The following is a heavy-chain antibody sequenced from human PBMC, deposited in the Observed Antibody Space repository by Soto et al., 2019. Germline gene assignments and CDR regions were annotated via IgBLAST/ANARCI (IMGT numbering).Heavy chain of an antibody. V-gene: IGHV1-2*04. CDR2: INPNSGGT. D-gene: IGHD3-9*01. CDR3: ARASHFDWLLYAY. Sequence: GASVKVSCKASGYTFTGYYMHWVRQAPGQGLEWMGWINPNSGGTNYAQKFQGWVTMTRDTSISTAYMELSRLRSDDTAVYYCARASHFDWLLYAYWRQGTLVTVSS. CDR1: GYTFTGYY. J-gene: IGHJ4*02.